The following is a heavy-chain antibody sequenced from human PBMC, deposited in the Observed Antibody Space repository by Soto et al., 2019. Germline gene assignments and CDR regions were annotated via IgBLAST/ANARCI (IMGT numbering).Heavy chain of an antibody. CDR3: ARDPRPTYSSGWYRY. D-gene: IGHD6-19*01. J-gene: IGHJ4*02. CDR2: INAGNGNT. Sequence: QVQLVQSGAEVKKPGASVKVSCKASGYTFTSYAMHWVRQAPGQRLEWMGWINAGNGNTKYSQKFQGRVTLTRDTSASTAYMELSSLRSEDTAVYYCARDPRPTYSSGWYRYWGQGTLVTVSS. V-gene: IGHV1-3*01. CDR1: GYTFTSYA.